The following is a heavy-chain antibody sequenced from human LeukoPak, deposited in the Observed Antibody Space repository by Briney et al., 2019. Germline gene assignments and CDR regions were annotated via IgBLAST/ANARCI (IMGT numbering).Heavy chain of an antibody. CDR2: INHSGST. J-gene: IGHJ4*02. V-gene: IGHV4-34*01. CDR1: GGSFSGYY. Sequence: KPSETLSLTCAVYGGSFSGYYWSWIRQPPGKGLEWIGEINHSGSTNYNPSLKSRVTISVDTSKNQFSLKLSSVTAADTAVYYCARVPYYYDSSGYYPFDYWGQGTLVTVSS. CDR3: ARVPYYYDSSGYYPFDY. D-gene: IGHD3-22*01.